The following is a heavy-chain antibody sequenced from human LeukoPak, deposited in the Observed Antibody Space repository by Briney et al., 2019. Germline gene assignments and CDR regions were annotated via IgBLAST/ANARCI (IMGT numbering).Heavy chain of an antibody. CDR3: ARDVRGYSGYDHGGFDY. CDR2: TYYRSKWYN. V-gene: IGHV6-1*01. CDR1: GDSLSSNSAA. D-gene: IGHD5-12*01. Sequence: SQTLSLTCAISGDSLSSNSAAWNWLRQSPSRGLEWLGRTYYRSKWYNDYAVSVKSRITINPDTSKNKFSLQLNSVTPEDTAVYYCARDVRGYSGYDHGGFDYWGQGTLVTVSP. J-gene: IGHJ4*02.